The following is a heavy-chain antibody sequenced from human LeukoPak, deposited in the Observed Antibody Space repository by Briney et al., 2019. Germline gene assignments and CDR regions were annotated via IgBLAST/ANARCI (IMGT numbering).Heavy chain of an antibody. D-gene: IGHD3-10*01. CDR1: GGSISAYY. CDR3: ARYLKTYYYGSGSYPFDP. Sequence: SETLSLTCTVSGGSISAYYWSWIRQPPGKGLEWIGYIYYSGSTNYNPSLKSRATISVDTSKNQFSLKLSSVTAADTAVHYCARYLKTYYYGSGSYPFDPWGQGTLVTVSS. J-gene: IGHJ5*02. V-gene: IGHV4-59*12. CDR2: IYYSGST.